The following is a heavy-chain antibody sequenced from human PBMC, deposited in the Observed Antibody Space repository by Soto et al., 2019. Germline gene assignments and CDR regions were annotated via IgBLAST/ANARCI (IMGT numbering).Heavy chain of an antibody. D-gene: IGHD3-22*01. Sequence: SAKVSCKACGGAISSYAISWVRQAPGQGLEWMGGIIPIFGKANYAQKFQGRVPITADKSTSTAYMELSSMRSEDTAVYYCGRVMYYYHRSGYPPDEYKVMAFWGKGSTDPV. CDR1: GGAISSYA. CDR3: GRVMYYYHRSGYPPDEYKVMAF. V-gene: IGHV1-69*06. CDR2: IIPIFGKA. J-gene: IGHJ6*04.